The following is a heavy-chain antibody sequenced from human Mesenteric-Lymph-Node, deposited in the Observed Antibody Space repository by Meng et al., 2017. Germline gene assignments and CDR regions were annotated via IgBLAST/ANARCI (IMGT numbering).Heavy chain of an antibody. CDR2: MNPNSGNT. V-gene: IGHV1-8*01. D-gene: IGHD3-10*01. Sequence: ASVKVSCKASGYTFTSYDINWVRQATGQGLEWMGWMNPNSGNTGYAQKFQGRVTMNRNTSISTAYMELSSLRSEDTAVYYCARQMVGRCYAFDIWGQGTMVTVSS. CDR3: ARQMVGRCYAFDI. CDR1: GYTFTSYD. J-gene: IGHJ3*02.